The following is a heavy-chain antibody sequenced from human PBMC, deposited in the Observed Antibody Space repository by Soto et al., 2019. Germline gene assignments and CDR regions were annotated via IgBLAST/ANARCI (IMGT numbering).Heavy chain of an antibody. V-gene: IGHV1-3*01. D-gene: IGHD2-15*01. J-gene: IGHJ5*02. CDR1: GYTFTSYA. Sequence: GASVKVSCKASGYTFTSYAMHWVRQAPGQRLEWMGWINAGNGNTKYSQKFQGRVTITRDTSASTAYMELSSLRSEDTAVYYCAGGYCSGVSCYRPPILDCFDPWGQGTLVTVSS. CDR2: INAGNGNT. CDR3: AGGYCSGVSCYRPPILDCFDP.